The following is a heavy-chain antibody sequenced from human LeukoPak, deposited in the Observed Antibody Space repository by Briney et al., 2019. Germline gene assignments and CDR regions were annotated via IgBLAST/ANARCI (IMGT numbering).Heavy chain of an antibody. D-gene: IGHD4-11*01. Sequence: SETLSLTCTVSGGSISSYYWSWIRQPAGKGLEWIGSIFYSGSTNYNPSLKSRAIISVDTSKNQFSLKLSSVTAADTAVYYCAREDYSGGNNWFDFWGQGTLVTVSS. V-gene: IGHV4-59*01. CDR1: GGSISSYY. J-gene: IGHJ5*01. CDR2: IFYSGST. CDR3: AREDYSGGNNWFDF.